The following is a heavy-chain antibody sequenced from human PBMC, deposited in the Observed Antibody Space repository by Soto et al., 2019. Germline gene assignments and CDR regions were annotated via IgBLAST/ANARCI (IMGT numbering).Heavy chain of an antibody. J-gene: IGHJ6*02. CDR2: ISAYNGNT. Sequence: ASVKVSCKASGYTFTSYGISWVRQAPGQGLEWMGWISAYNGNTNYAQKLQGRVTMTTDTSTSTAYMELRSLRSDVTAVYYCARGSYSSSSYYYYYYGMDVWGQGTTVTVS. CDR3: ARGSYSSSSYYYYYYGMDV. D-gene: IGHD6-6*01. V-gene: IGHV1-18*01. CDR1: GYTFTSYG.